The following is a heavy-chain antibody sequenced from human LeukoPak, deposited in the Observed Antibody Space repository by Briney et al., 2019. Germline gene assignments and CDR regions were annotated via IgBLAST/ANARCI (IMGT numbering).Heavy chain of an antibody. CDR1: GFTFSSYE. J-gene: IGHJ4*02. V-gene: IGHV3-48*03. CDR2: ISSGSTI. CDR3: ARESIAVAGAPFDY. Sequence: GGSLRLCCAASGFTFSSYEMNWGRQAPGKGLEWVSYISSGSTIYDADSVKGRFTISRDNAKNSLYLQMNSLRAEDTAVYYCARESIAVAGAPFDYWGQGTLVTVSS. D-gene: IGHD6-19*01.